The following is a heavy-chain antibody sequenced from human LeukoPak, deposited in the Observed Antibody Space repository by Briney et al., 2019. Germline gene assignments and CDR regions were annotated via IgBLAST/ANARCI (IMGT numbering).Heavy chain of an antibody. CDR3: ASLIAVAGNDAFDI. CDR1: GGSISSGGYY. V-gene: IGHV4-31*03. D-gene: IGHD6-19*01. CDR2: IYYSGST. Sequence: SETLSLTCTVSGGSISSGGYYWSWIRQHPGKGLEWIGYIYYSGSTYYNPSLKSRVTISVDTSKKQFSLKLSSVTAADTAVYYCASLIAVAGNDAFDIWGQGTMVTVSS. J-gene: IGHJ3*02.